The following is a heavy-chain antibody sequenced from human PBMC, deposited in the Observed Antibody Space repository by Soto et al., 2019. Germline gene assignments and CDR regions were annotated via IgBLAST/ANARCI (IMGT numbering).Heavy chain of an antibody. CDR2: ISWNSGSI. CDR1: GFTFDDYA. CDR3: PKDMNPPRFGGFDY. V-gene: IGHV3-9*01. D-gene: IGHD3-10*01. J-gene: IGHJ4*02. Sequence: GGSLRLSCAASGFTFDDYAMHWVRQAPGKGLEWVSGISWNSGSIGYADSVKGRFTISRDNAKNSLYLQMNSLRAEDTALYYCPKDMNPPRFGGFDYWGQGTLVTVSS.